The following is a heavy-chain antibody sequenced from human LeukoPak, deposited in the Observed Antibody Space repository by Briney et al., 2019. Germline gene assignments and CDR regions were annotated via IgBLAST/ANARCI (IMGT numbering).Heavy chain of an antibody. CDR3: ARIRYYYGSGYYFDY. CDR1: GGSISSYY. D-gene: IGHD3-10*01. CDR2: IYYSGST. V-gene: IGHV4-59*01. J-gene: IGHJ4*02. Sequence: PSETLSLTCTVSGGSISSYYWSWIRQPPGKGLEWLGYIYYSGSTNYNPSLKSRVTISVDTSKNQFSLKLSSVTAADTAVYYCARIRYYYGSGYYFDYWGQGTLVTVSS.